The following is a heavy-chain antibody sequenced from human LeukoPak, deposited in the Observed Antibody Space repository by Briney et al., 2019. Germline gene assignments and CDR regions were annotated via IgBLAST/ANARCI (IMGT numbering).Heavy chain of an antibody. V-gene: IGHV3-30-3*01. CDR1: GFTFSSYA. Sequence: GGSLRLSCAASGFTFSSYAMHWVRQAPGKGLEWVAVISYDGSNKYYADSVKGRFTISRDNSKNTLYLQMNSLRAEDTAVYYCARDLGLTGSFHDFDYWGQGTLVTVSS. CDR3: ARDLGLTGSFHDFDY. J-gene: IGHJ4*02. D-gene: IGHD3-9*01. CDR2: ISYDGSNK.